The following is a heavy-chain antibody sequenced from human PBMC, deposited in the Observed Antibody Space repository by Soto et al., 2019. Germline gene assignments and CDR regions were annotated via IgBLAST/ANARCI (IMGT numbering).Heavy chain of an antibody. CDR2: FYYSGST. J-gene: IGHJ5*02. CDR1: GGSISTGGYY. Sequence: QVQLQESGPGLVKPSQTLSLTCTVSGGSISTGGYYWNWIRQHPGKGMEWIGYFYYSGSTYYNPSLKSRVTISVNTSKTPFSLKLSSVTAADTAVYYCARSVFPWGQGTLVTVSS. CDR3: ARSVFP. V-gene: IGHV4-31*03.